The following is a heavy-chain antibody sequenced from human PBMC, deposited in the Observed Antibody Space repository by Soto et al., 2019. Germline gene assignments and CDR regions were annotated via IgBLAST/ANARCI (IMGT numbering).Heavy chain of an antibody. CDR3: TRDGDGRMTTNPYYYYGMDV. Sequence: SETLSLLCTVSGGSISGYYWSWIRQPPGKGLEWIGNVYYSGGAKYNPSVKGRVSISVDTSKNQFSLNLSSVTAADTAVYYCTRDGDGRMTTNPYYYYGMDVWAQGSRSPSP. CDR2: VYYSGGA. CDR1: GGSISGYY. V-gene: IGHV4-59*01. D-gene: IGHD2-21*02. J-gene: IGHJ6*02.